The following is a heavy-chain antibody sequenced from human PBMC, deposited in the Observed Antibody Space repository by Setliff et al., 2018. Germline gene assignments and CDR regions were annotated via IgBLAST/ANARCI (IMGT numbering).Heavy chain of an antibody. V-gene: IGHV1-3*04. CDR3: ARGVGAMGDY. CDR1: GYTFSANA. D-gene: IGHD1-26*01. J-gene: IGHJ4*02. Sequence: GASVKVSCKASGYTFSANAIHWVRQAPGQRLEWMGFIYTDNGNTKYSKNFQDRVTMTRDTSTSTFYMELSSLRSEDTAVYYCARGVGAMGDYWGQGTLVTVSS. CDR2: IYTDNGNT.